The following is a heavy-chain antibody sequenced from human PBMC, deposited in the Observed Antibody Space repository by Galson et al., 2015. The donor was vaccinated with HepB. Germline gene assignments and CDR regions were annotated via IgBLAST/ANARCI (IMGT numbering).Heavy chain of an antibody. V-gene: IGHV3-30*18. D-gene: IGHD3-3*01. CDR2: ISYDGSNK. J-gene: IGHJ6*02. CDR1: GFTFSSYG. CDR3: AKDLAYYDFWSGYVSYYYYGMDV. Sequence: SLRLSCAASGFTFSSYGMHWVRQAPGKGLEWVAVISYDGSNKYYADSVKGRFTISRDNSKNTLYLQMNSLRAEDTAVYYCAKDLAYYDFWSGYVSYYYYGMDVWGQGTTVTVSS.